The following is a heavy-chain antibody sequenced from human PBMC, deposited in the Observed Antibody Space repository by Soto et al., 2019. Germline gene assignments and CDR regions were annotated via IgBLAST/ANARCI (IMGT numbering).Heavy chain of an antibody. CDR1: GFTFSSYT. CDR2: ISCSGGST. D-gene: IGHD3-22*01. J-gene: IGHJ4*02. Sequence: GGSLRLSCAASGFTFSSYTMSCLRQAPGKGLERFSAISCSGGSTYYADTVKGRFTISRDNSKNTLYLQMNSLRAEDTAVYYCAKERRITMIVVVITPDYWGQGTLVTVSS. V-gene: IGHV3-23*01. CDR3: AKERRITMIVVVITPDY.